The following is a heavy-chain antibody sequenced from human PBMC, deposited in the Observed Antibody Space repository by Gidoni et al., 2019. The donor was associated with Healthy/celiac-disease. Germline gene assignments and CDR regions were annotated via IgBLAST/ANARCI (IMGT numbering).Heavy chain of an antibody. CDR2: ISGSGCST. Sequence: EVQLLESGGGLVQPGGSLRLPCAASGFTFRHYAMSWVRQAQGKGLEWVSAISGSGCSTYYADSVKGRFTISRDNSKNTLYLQMNSLRAEDTAVYYCAKDGQLGHFDYWGQGTLVTVSS. CDR1: GFTFRHYA. CDR3: AKDGQLGHFDY. D-gene: IGHD6-6*01. J-gene: IGHJ4*02. V-gene: IGHV3-23*01.